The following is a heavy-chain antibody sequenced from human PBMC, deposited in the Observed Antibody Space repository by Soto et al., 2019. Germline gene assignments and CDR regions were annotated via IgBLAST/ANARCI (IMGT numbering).Heavy chain of an antibody. Sequence: QVQLVQSGAEVKKPGSSVKVSCKASGGTFSSYAISWVRQAPGQGLEWMGGIIPIFGTANYAQKFQGRVTITADESTSTDYMELSSLRSEDTAVYYCARVPPNWNFNRNYYYYYGMDVWGQGTTVTVSS. CDR3: ARVPPNWNFNRNYYYYYGMDV. CDR2: IIPIFGTA. V-gene: IGHV1-69*01. D-gene: IGHD1-7*01. CDR1: GGTFSSYA. J-gene: IGHJ6*02.